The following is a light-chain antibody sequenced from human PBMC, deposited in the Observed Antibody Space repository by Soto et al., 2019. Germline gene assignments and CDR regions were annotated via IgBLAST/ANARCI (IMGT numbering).Light chain of an antibody. CDR2: DTS. J-gene: IGKJ5*01. V-gene: IGKV1-33*01. CDR1: QDIKHY. CDR3: QQYDNLPIT. Sequence: DIQMTQSPSSLSASVGDRVTITCQARQDIKHYLNWYQQKPGKAPNLLIYDTSVLETGVPSRFSGSKSGTDFTFTISCLQPEDVATYYCQQYDNLPITFGQGTRLEIK.